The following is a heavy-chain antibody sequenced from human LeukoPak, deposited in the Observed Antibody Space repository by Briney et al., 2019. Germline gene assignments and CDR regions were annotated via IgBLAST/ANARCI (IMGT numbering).Heavy chain of an antibody. CDR1: GGTFISYA. D-gene: IGHD1-26*01. J-gene: IGHJ5*02. V-gene: IGHV1-69*01. CDR3: GREKGEHRWELLRPWFDP. Sequence: SVTVSCKASGGTFISYAISWVRQAPAQGLEWMGGIIPIFGTANYAQKFQGRVTITADESTSTAYMELSSLRSEDTAVYYCGREKGEHRWELLRPWFDPWGEGTLVTVSS. CDR2: IIPIFGTA.